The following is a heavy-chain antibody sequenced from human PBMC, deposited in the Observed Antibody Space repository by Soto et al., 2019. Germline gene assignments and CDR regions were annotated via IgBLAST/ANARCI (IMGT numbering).Heavy chain of an antibody. CDR1: GFTFSSYG. CDR2: IWYDGSNK. J-gene: IGHJ6*02. D-gene: IGHD3-10*02. CDR3: ARDHGMFLSYYYYGMDV. Sequence: GGSLRLSCAASGFTFSSYGMHWVRQAPGKGLEWVAVIWYDGSNKYYADSVKGRFTISRDNSKNTLYLQMNSLRAEDTAVYYCARDHGMFLSYYYYGMDVWGQGTTVTVSS. V-gene: IGHV3-33*01.